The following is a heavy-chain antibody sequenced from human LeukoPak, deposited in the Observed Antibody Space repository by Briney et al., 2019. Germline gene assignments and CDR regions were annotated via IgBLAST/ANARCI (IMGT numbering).Heavy chain of an antibody. CDR1: GYTFTSYA. CDR3: ARGLSSFLAAADDAFDI. V-gene: IGHV7-4-1*02. CDR2: INTNTGNP. D-gene: IGHD6-13*01. Sequence: ASVKVSCKSSGYTFTSYAMDWVRQAPGQGLEWMGWINTNTGNPTYAQGFTGRFVFSLDTSVSTAYLQISSLKAEDTAVYYCARGLSSFLAAADDAFDIWGQGTMVTVSS. J-gene: IGHJ3*02.